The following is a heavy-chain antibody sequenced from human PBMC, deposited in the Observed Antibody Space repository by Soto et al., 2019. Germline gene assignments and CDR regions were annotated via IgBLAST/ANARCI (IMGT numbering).Heavy chain of an antibody. CDR2: ISGSGGST. CDR1: GFTFSSYA. CDR3: AKKPEGSYCSGGSCYPYYYYYYMDV. D-gene: IGHD2-15*01. Sequence: GGSLRLSCAASGFTFSSYAMSWVRQAPGKGLEWVSAISGSGGSTYYADSVKGRFTISRDNSKNTLYLQMNSLRAEDTAVYYCAKKPEGSYCSGGSCYPYYYYYYMDVWGKGTTVTVSS. V-gene: IGHV3-23*01. J-gene: IGHJ6*03.